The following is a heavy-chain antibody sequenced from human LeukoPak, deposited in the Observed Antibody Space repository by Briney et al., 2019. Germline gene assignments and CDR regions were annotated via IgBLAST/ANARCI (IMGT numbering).Heavy chain of an antibody. CDR3: ARRGGSGRSFDY. V-gene: IGHV4-39*01. D-gene: IGHD3-10*01. CDR2: IYSSGST. J-gene: IGHJ4*02. CDR1: GGSISSSSYY. Sequence: SETLSLTCTVSGGSISSSSYYWGWIRQPPGKGLEWIGSIYSSGSTYYNPSLKSRVTISVDTSKNQFSLNLSSVPASDTAVYYCARRGGSGRSFDYWGQGILVTVTS.